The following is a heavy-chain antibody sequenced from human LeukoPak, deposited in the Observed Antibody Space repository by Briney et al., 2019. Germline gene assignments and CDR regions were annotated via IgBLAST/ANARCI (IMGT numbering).Heavy chain of an antibody. Sequence: GGSLRLSCAASGFTFSDYGMHGVRQAPGKGLEWVAIIWYDRSNKYYADSVKGRFTISRDNSKNTLYLQMNSLRAEDTAVYYCARDRGDYSLDYWGQGTLVPVSS. CDR1: GFTFSDYG. V-gene: IGHV3-33*01. D-gene: IGHD4-17*01. J-gene: IGHJ4*02. CDR3: ARDRGDYSLDY. CDR2: IWYDRSNK.